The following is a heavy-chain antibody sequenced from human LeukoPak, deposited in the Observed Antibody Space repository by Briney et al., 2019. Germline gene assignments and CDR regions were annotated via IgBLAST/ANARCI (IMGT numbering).Heavy chain of an antibody. J-gene: IGHJ4*02. V-gene: IGHV4-38-2*01. CDR3: ARGNYDILTGYYATPDY. CDR1: GYSTSSGYY. D-gene: IGHD3-9*01. CDR2: IYHSGST. Sequence: PSETLSLTCAVSGYSTSSGYYWGWIRQPPGKGLEWIGSIYHSGSTYYNPSLKSRVTISVDTSKNQFSLKLSSVTAADTAVYYCARGNYDILTGYYATPDYWGQGTLVTVSS.